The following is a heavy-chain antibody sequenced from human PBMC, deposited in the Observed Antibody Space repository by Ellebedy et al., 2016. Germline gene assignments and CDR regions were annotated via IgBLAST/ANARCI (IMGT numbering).Heavy chain of an antibody. D-gene: IGHD6-13*01. CDR1: EFTFSSYG. CDR2: ISYDGSNK. J-gene: IGHJ1*01. Sequence: GESLKISXAASEFTFSSYGMHWVRQAPGKGLEWVAVISYDGSNKYYADSVKGRFTISRDNSKNTLYLQMNSLRAEDTAVYYCAKDRYSSSWYASLQYFQHWGQGTLVTVSS. CDR3: AKDRYSSSWYASLQYFQH. V-gene: IGHV3-30*18.